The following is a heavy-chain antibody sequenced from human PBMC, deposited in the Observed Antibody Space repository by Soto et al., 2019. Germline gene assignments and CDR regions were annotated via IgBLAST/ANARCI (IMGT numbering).Heavy chain of an antibody. CDR1: GFTFSSYA. J-gene: IGHJ5*02. D-gene: IGHD3-9*01. Sequence: GGSLRLSCAASGFTFSSYAMHWVRQAPGKGLEWVAVISYDGSNKYYADSVKGRFTISRDNSKNTLYLQMNSLRAGDTAVYYCARDCLVLTGYSTNWFDLWGQGTLVPVSS. CDR2: ISYDGSNK. CDR3: ARDCLVLTGYSTNWFDL. V-gene: IGHV3-30-3*01.